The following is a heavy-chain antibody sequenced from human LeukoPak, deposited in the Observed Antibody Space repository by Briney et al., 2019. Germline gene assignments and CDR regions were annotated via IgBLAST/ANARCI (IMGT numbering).Heavy chain of an antibody. V-gene: IGHV3-9*01. J-gene: IGHJ4*02. Sequence: AGGSLRLSCAASGFTFDDYAMHWVRQAPGKGLEWVSGISWNSGSIGYADSVKGRFTISRDNAKNSLYLQMNSLRAEDTALYYCAKDLDYGGNSGFDYWGQGTLVTVSS. D-gene: IGHD4-23*01. CDR1: GFTFDDYA. CDR3: AKDLDYGGNSGFDY. CDR2: ISWNSGSI.